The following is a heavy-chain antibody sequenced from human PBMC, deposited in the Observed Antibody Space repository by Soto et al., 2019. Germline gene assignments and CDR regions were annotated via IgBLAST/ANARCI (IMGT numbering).Heavy chain of an antibody. CDR1: GFTFSSYA. Sequence: QVQLVESGGGVAQPGRSLRLSCAASGFTFSSYAMHWVRQAPGKGLEWVAVISYDGSNKYYADSVKGRFTISRDNSKNTLYLQMNSLRAEDTAVYYCARETEYSSPVLPDYWGQGTLVTVSS. D-gene: IGHD6-6*01. J-gene: IGHJ4*02. V-gene: IGHV3-30-3*01. CDR2: ISYDGSNK. CDR3: ARETEYSSPVLPDY.